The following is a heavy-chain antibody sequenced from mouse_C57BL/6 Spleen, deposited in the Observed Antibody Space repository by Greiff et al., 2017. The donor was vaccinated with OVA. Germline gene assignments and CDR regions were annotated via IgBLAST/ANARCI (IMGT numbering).Heavy chain of an antibody. V-gene: IGHV2-2*01. J-gene: IGHJ3*01. CDR1: GFSLTSYG. CDR3: ARGAFYDYSFAY. D-gene: IGHD2-4*01. Sequence: VQLVESGPGLVQPSQSLSITCTVSGFSLTSYGVHWVRQSPGKGLEWLGVIWSGGSTDYNAAFISRLSISKDNSKSQVFFKMNSLQADDTAIYYCARGAFYDYSFAYWGQGTLVTVSA. CDR2: IWSGGST.